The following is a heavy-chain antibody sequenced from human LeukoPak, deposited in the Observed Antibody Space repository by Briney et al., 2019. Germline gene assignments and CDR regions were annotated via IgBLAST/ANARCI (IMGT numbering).Heavy chain of an antibody. CDR3: ARDVNGDGYTSFDY. V-gene: IGHV3-23*01. J-gene: IGHJ4*02. D-gene: IGHD5-24*01. CDR2: VRGNGET. Sequence: PGGSLRLSCAATGLSFSSFAMSWVRQGPARGLEWVSSVRGNGETFYADSVKGRFTISRDNSKNTLYLQMNSLRAEDTAVYYCARDVNGDGYTSFDYWGLGILVTVSS. CDR1: GLSFSSFA.